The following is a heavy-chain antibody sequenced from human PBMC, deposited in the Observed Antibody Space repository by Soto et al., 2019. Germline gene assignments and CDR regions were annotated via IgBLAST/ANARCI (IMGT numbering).Heavy chain of an antibody. Sequence: SETLSLTCTVSGGSFSGYYWSWIRQPPGKGLEWIGEINHSGSTNYNPSLKSRVTISVDTSKNQFSLKLSSVTAADTAVYYCARGTYYYGSGSHHDAFDIWGQGTMVTVSS. CDR1: GGSFSGYY. CDR3: ARGTYYYGSGSHHDAFDI. V-gene: IGHV4-34*01. CDR2: INHSGST. D-gene: IGHD3-10*01. J-gene: IGHJ3*02.